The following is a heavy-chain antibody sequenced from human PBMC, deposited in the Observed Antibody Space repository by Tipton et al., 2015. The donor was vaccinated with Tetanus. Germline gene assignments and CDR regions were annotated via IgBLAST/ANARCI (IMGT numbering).Heavy chain of an antibody. J-gene: IGHJ4*02. D-gene: IGHD2-21*02. CDR2: ITSRAYRGTT. CDR1: GFTFSGSD. CDR3: TRNGVVTAIPFDY. V-gene: IGHV3-49*04. Sequence: SLRLSCAASGFTFSGSDMQWVRQASGKGLEWVGFITSRAYRGTTAYAASVKGRFTISRDDSKSIAYLQMNSLKTEDTAVYYCTRNGVVTAIPFDYWGQGTLVTVSS.